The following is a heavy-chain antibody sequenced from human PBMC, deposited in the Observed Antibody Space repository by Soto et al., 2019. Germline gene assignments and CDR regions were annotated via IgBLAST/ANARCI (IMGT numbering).Heavy chain of an antibody. J-gene: IGHJ3*02. CDR3: ARIWNYDAFDI. CDR1: GFTFSSYW. V-gene: IGHV3-7*01. D-gene: IGHD1-7*01. CDR2: IKQDGSEK. Sequence: LSLTCAASGFTFSSYWMSWVRQAPGKGLEWVANIKQDGSEKYYVDSVKGRFTISRDNAKNSLYLQMNSLRAEDTAVYYCARIWNYDAFDIWGQGTMVTVSS.